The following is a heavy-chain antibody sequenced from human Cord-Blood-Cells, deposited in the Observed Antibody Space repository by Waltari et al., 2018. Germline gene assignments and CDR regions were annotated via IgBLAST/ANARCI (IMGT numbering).Heavy chain of an antibody. CDR3: ARKYYDFWSGYYYYYYGMDV. D-gene: IGHD3-3*01. CDR2: ISGSGGST. Sequence: EVQLLESGGGLVQPGGSLRLSCAASGFTFGSYALSWVRQAPGKGLEWVSAISGSGGSTYNADPVKGRFTISGDKSKNTLYLQMNSLRAEDTAVYYGARKYYDFWSGYYYYYYGMDVWGQGTTVTVSS. J-gene: IGHJ6*02. V-gene: IGHV3-23*01. CDR1: GFTFGSYA.